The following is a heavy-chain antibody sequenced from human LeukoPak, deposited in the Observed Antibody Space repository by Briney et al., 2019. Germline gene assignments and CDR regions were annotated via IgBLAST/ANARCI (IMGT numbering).Heavy chain of an antibody. V-gene: IGHV4-31*03. D-gene: IGHD3-22*01. CDR3: ARADPTYYYDSSGLAFDY. Sequence: SQTLSLTCTVSGGSISSGGYYWSWIRQHPGKGLEWIGYIYYSGSTYYNPSLKSRVTISVDTSKNQFSLKLSSVTAADTAVYYCARADPTYYYDSSGLAFDYWGQGTLVTVSS. J-gene: IGHJ4*02. CDR2: IYYSGST. CDR1: GGSISSGGYY.